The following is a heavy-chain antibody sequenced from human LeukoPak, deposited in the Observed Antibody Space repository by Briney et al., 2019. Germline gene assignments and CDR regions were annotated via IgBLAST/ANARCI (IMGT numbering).Heavy chain of an antibody. D-gene: IGHD3-10*01. CDR3: AKDVYYYGSGSYFGWFDP. V-gene: IGHV3-30*02. CDR1: GFTFSSYG. J-gene: IGHJ5*02. Sequence: GGSLRLSCAASGFTFSSYGMHWVRQAPGKGLEWVAFIRYDGSNKYYADSVKGRFTISRDNSKNTLYLQMNSLKAEDTAVYYCAKDVYYYGSGSYFGWFDPWGQGTLVTVSS. CDR2: IRYDGSNK.